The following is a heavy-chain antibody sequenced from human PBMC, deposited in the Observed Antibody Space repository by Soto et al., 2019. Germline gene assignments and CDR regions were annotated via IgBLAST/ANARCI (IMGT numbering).Heavy chain of an antibody. CDR2: ISAYNGNT. J-gene: IGHJ4*02. Sequence: QVQLVQSGAEVKKPGASVKVSCKASGYTFTSYGISWVRQAPGQGLEWMGWISAYNGNTNYAQKLQGRVTMTTDTSTSTAYRELRSLRSDDTAGYYCARDPRSNKGWLGMAKDYWGQGTLVTVSS. CDR1: GYTFTSYG. CDR3: ARDPRSNKGWLGMAKDY. V-gene: IGHV1-18*01. D-gene: IGHD6-19*01.